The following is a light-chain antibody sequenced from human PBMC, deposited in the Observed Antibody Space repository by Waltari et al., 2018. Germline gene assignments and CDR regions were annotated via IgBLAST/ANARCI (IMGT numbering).Light chain of an antibody. J-gene: IGLJ2*01. CDR1: SDDVGGYYY. CDR3: SSFAGSNAVL. CDR2: QVS. V-gene: IGLV2-8*01. Sequence: QSALTQPPSASGSPGQSVTTSCTGTSDDVGGYYYVSWYQQHPGKAPKFLIYQVSNRPSGVPDRFSGSKSGNTASLTVSGLQAEDEADYYCSSFAGSNAVLFGGGTKLTVL.